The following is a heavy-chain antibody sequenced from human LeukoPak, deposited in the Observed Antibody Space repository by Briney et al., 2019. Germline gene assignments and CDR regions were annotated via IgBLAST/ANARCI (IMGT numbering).Heavy chain of an antibody. CDR3: ASGGYCSSTSCYDSYYYGMDV. J-gene: IGHJ6*02. Sequence: GRSLRLSCAASVFTFSSYEMNWVRQAPGKGLEGVSYISSSGSTIYYADSVKGRFTISRDNAKNSLYLQMNKMRAENTDVYYCASGGYCSSTSCYDSYYYGMDVWGQGTTVTVSS. CDR1: VFTFSSYE. V-gene: IGHV3-48*03. D-gene: IGHD2-2*01. CDR2: ISSSGSTI.